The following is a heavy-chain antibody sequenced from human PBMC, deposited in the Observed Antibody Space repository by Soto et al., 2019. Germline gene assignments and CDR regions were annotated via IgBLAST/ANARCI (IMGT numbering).Heavy chain of an antibody. J-gene: IGHJ4*02. V-gene: IGHV3-23*01. CDR2: ISGSGGAT. Sequence: EVQLLESGGGLVQPGGSLKLSCAASGFTFSDYAMTWVRQAPGKGLEWVSRISGSGGATYYADSVRGRFTISRDNSKKTLYLQMNSLTAEDTAEYYCTKDHTPTWSSLFDYWGQGTLVTVSS. CDR1: GFTFSDYA. D-gene: IGHD2-15*01. CDR3: TKDHTPTWSSLFDY.